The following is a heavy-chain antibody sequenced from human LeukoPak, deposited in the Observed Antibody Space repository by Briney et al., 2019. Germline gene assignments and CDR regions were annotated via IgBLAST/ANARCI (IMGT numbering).Heavy chain of an antibody. V-gene: IGHV3-48*03. D-gene: IGHD3-9*01. J-gene: IGHJ5*02. CDR2: ISSSGSTI. CDR3: ARDLMRYFDSNDP. CDR1: GFTFSSYE. Sequence: GGSLRLSCAASGFTFSSYEMNWVRQAPGKGLEWVSYISSSGSTIYYADSVKGRFTISRDNAKNSLYLQMNSLRAEDTAVYHCARDLMRYFDSNDPWGQGTLVTVSS.